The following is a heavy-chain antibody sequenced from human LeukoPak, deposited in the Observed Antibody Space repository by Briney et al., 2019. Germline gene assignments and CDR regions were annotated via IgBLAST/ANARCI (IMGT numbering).Heavy chain of an antibody. Sequence: GGSLRLSCAASGFTFSSHAMSWVRQAPGKGLEWVSGISGSGGGTSYADSVKGRFTISGDNSKNTLYLQMNSLRAEDTAIYYCAKCGVNLNYFDSWGQGTLVTVSS. V-gene: IGHV3-23*01. J-gene: IGHJ4*02. D-gene: IGHD4/OR15-4a*01. CDR2: ISGSGGGT. CDR3: AKCGVNLNYFDS. CDR1: GFTFSSHA.